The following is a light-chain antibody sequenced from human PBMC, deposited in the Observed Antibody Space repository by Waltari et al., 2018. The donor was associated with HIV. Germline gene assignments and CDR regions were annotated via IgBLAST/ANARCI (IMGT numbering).Light chain of an antibody. CDR2: VGTNGSH. CDR1: SGHNNYA. J-gene: IGLJ3*02. CDR3: QTWESGIQV. Sequence: QVVLTQSPSASASLGASVKLTCTLSSGHNNYAIAWHQQQPEKGPRYLMRVGTNGSHIKGDGIPDRCASSSSGTERCLIISSRQSEDEAGYYCQTWESGIQVFGGGTKLTVL. V-gene: IGLV4-69*01.